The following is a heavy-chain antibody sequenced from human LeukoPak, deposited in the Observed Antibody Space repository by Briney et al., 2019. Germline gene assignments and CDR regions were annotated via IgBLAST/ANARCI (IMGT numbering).Heavy chain of an antibody. V-gene: IGHV3-23*01. CDR2: ISGSGGST. J-gene: IGHJ3*02. Sequence: GGSLRLSCAASGFTFSSYAMSWVRQAPGKGLEWVSAISGSGGSTYYADSVKGRFTISRDNSKNTLYLQMNSLRAEDTAVYYCAKVLRTEYQLLYPGHDAFDIWGQGTMVTVSS. CDR1: GFTFSSYA. D-gene: IGHD2-2*02. CDR3: AKVLRTEYQLLYPGHDAFDI.